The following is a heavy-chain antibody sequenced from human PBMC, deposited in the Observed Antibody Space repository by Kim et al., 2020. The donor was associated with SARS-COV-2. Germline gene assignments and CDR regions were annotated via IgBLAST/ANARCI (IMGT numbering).Heavy chain of an antibody. Sequence: SETLSLTCTVSGVSISTYYWSWIRQPPGKGLEWIGYIYYTGGTNYHPSLNSRGTTSVDTSNNQVSLKLSSVPAADTAVFYCSREGSDYGRHSYWNFDLWG. D-gene: IGHD4-17*01. CDR3: SREGSDYGRHSYWNFDL. V-gene: IGHV4-59*01. J-gene: IGHJ2*01. CDR1: GVSISTYY. CDR2: IYYTGGT.